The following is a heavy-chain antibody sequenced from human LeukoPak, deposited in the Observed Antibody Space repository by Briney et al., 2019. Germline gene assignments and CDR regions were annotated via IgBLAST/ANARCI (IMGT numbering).Heavy chain of an antibody. D-gene: IGHD3-22*01. CDR1: GDSISSNSYY. CDR2: IYYSGAS. CDR3: ARHYYDSSGYYLEGFDI. V-gene: IGHV4-39*01. J-gene: IGHJ3*02. Sequence: SETLSLTCAVSGDSISSNSYYWGWIRQPPGKGLEWIGSIYYSGASYYNPSLKSRVIISVDTSKNQFSLKLSSVTAADTAVLYCARHYYDSSGYYLEGFDIWGQGTMVTVSS.